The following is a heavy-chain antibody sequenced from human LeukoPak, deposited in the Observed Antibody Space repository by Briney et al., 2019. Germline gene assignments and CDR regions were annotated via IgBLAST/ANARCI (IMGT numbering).Heavy chain of an antibody. CDR3: AGDFWSGYRNWFDP. V-gene: IGHV1-69*13. J-gene: IGHJ5*02. CDR1: GGTFSSYA. CDR2: IIPIFGTA. D-gene: IGHD3-3*01. Sequence: SVKVSCKASGGTFSSYAISWVRQAPGQGLEWMGGIIPIFGTANYAQKFQGRVTITADESASTAYMELSSLRSEDTAVCYCAGDFWSGYRNWFDPWGQGTLVTVSS.